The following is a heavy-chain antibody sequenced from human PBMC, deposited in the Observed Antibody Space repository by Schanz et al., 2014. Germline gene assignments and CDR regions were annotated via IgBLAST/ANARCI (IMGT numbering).Heavy chain of an antibody. CDR1: GGSISSHF. CDR3: ARVGGGILTSWYSLDF. V-gene: IGHV4-59*11. CDR2: MYHSGSS. D-gene: IGHD2-8*02. J-gene: IGHJ4*02. Sequence: QVQLQESGPGLVKPSETLSLTCTVSGGSISSHFWSWIRQPPGKGLEWIGYMYHSGSSNYNPSLRRRGTISVVTSKNPFALKMTSLTAADTAVYFCARVGGGILTSWYSLDFWGQGTLVTVSS.